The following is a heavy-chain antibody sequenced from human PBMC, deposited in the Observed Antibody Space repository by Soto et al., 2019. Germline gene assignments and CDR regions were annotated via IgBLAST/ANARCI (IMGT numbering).Heavy chain of an antibody. D-gene: IGHD4-17*01. J-gene: IGHJ6*02. V-gene: IGHV3-30*18. Sequence: QVQLVESGGGVVQPGGSLRLSCTASGFTFTTFGIHWVRQAPGKGLEWVALISYDGHNKYYSDSVKGRFTISRDNYKNPLCRHTDSLRAEDTAAYYCAKDLPAYGDYNYYYYGMDVWGQGTTVSVSS. CDR1: GFTFTTFG. CDR3: AKDLPAYGDYNYYYYGMDV. CDR2: ISYDGHNK.